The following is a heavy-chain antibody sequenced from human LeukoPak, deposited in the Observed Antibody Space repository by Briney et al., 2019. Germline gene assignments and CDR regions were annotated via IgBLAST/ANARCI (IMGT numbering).Heavy chain of an antibody. Sequence: PSETLSLTCSVSGGSTSGSYWSWVRQPPGKGLQWIGYIHYTGSTDYNPSLKSRVPISIDTPKNQVSLRVTSVTAADTAVYFCARTGFGRDYYGMDVWGQGTTVTVSS. D-gene: IGHD3-16*01. CDR2: IHYTGST. CDR3: ARTGFGRDYYGMDV. V-gene: IGHV4-59*01. CDR1: GGSTSGSY. J-gene: IGHJ6*02.